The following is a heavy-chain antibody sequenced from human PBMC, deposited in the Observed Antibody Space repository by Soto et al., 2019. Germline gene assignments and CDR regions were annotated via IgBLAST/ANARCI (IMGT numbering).Heavy chain of an antibody. CDR3: AKGYTYRSNPYYYYGMDV. CDR2: ISYDGTKR. CDR1: GFTFSSYG. J-gene: IGHJ6*02. V-gene: IGHV3-30*18. D-gene: IGHD5-18*01. Sequence: GGSLRLSCAASGFTFSSYGMHWVRQAPGKGLEWVAVISYDGTKRYYAADSVKGRFTISRDNSKNTVFLQMHSLRAEDTAVYYCAKGYTYRSNPYYYYGMDVWGQGTTVTVSS.